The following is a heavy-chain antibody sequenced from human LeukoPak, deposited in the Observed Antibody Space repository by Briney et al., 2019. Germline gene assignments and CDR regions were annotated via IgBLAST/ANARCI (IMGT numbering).Heavy chain of an antibody. CDR2: ISSSSSYI. CDR1: GFTFSSYS. J-gene: IGHJ6*02. CDR3: ARDPVIEDYYYYYGMDV. Sequence: PGGSLRLSCAASGFTFSSYSMNWVRQAPGKGLEWVSSISSSSSYIYYADSVKGRFTISRDNAKNSLYLQMNSLRAEDTAVYYCARDPVIEDYYYYYGMDVWGQGTTVTVSS. D-gene: IGHD3-22*01. V-gene: IGHV3-21*01.